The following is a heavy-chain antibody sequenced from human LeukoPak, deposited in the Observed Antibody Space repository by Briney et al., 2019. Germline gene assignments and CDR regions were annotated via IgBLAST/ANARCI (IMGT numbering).Heavy chain of an antibody. D-gene: IGHD3-22*01. CDR3: ALKGGHYYHFDA. V-gene: IGHV3-23*01. Sequence: GGSLRLSCAASGFTFSSYAMTWVRQTPGKGLEWVSRITGSGGSTYYADSVRGRFTVSRDNSKNTLYLQMNSPRAEDTATYYCALKGGHYYHFDAWGQGTLVTVSS. J-gene: IGHJ4*02. CDR1: GFTFSSYA. CDR2: ITGSGGST.